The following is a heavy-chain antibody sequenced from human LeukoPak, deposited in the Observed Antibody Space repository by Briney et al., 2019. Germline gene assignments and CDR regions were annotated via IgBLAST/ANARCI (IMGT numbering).Heavy chain of an antibody. J-gene: IGHJ4*02. V-gene: IGHV1-8*01. D-gene: IGHD3-9*01. CDR2: MNPNSGNT. CDR3: ARAGYFDWSLNFDY. CDR1: GYTFTSYD. Sequence: ASVKVSCKASGYTFTSYDINWVRQATGQGLEWMGWMNPNSGNTGYAQKFQGRVTMTRNTSISTAYMELSSLRSEDTAVYYCARAGYFDWSLNFDYWGQGTLVTVSS.